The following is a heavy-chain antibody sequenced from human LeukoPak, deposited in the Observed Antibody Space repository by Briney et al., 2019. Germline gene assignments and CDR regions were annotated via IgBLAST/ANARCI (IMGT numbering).Heavy chain of an antibody. CDR3: VRDNWGTDY. V-gene: IGHV3-72*01. CDR2: ITKKRDRYTT. CDR1: GFTLSNYD. Sequence: GGSLRLSCADSGFTLSNYDMSWVRQAPGKGLEWVGRITKKRDRYTTEYLASVKGRFVISRDDSKNSLFLQMNSLRAEDTAMYYCVRDNWGTDYWGQGTLVTVSS. J-gene: IGHJ4*02. D-gene: IGHD7-27*01.